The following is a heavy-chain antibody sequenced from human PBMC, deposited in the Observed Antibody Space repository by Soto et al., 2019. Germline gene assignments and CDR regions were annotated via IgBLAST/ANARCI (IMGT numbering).Heavy chain of an antibody. Sequence: QVQLPQRGAGLLKPSETLSLTCAVYGGSFSGYCWSWIRQPPGKGLEWIGEITHSGSSNYNPSLKSRVTISVDTSKNQFSLKLNSVTAADTAVYYCARGRKGYSSSWCVVVDWGQGTLVTVSS. V-gene: IGHV4-34*01. J-gene: IGHJ4*02. CDR2: ITHSGSS. CDR3: ARGRKGYSSSWCVVVD. D-gene: IGHD6-13*01. CDR1: GGSFSGYC.